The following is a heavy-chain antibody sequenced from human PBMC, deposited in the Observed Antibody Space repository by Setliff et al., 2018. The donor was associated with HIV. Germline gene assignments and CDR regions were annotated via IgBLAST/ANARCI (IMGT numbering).Heavy chain of an antibody. CDR3: VYSISWPQFPFDY. V-gene: IGHV1-46*01. J-gene: IGHJ4*02. Sequence: ASVKVSCKASGYTFTSYYIHWVRQAPGQGLEWMGIINPSGGSTSYAQKSQGRVTMTRDTSTSTVYMELSSLRSEDTAVYYCVYSISWPQFPFDYWGQGTLVTVSS. CDR2: INPSGGST. CDR1: GYTFTSYY. D-gene: IGHD6-13*01.